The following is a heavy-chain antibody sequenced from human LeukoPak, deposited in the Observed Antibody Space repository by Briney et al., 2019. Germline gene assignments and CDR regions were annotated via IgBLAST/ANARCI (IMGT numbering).Heavy chain of an antibody. J-gene: IGHJ4*02. CDR2: IIPILGIA. D-gene: IGHD3-22*01. V-gene: IGHV1-69*04. Sequence: ASVKVSCKASGGTFSSYAISWVRQAPGQGLEWMGRIIPILGIANYAQKFQGRVTITADKSTSTAYMELSSLRSEDTAVYYCASPLTSYDSSGYGHDYWGQGTLVTVSS. CDR1: GGTFSSYA. CDR3: ASPLTSYDSSGYGHDY.